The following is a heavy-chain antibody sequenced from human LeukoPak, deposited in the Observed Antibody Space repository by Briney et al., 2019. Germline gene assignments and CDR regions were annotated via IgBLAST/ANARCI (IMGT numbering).Heavy chain of an antibody. D-gene: IGHD3-10*01. J-gene: IGHJ4*02. CDR1: GYTFTSYG. CDR2: VSAYNGNT. V-gene: IGHV1-18*01. CDR3: ARETLVRGVILGYDY. Sequence: ASVKVSCKASGYTFTSYGISWVRQAPGQGLEWMGWVSAYNGNTNYAQKLQGRVTMTTDTSTSTAYMELRSLRSDDTAVYYCARETLVRGVILGYDYWGQGTLVTVSS.